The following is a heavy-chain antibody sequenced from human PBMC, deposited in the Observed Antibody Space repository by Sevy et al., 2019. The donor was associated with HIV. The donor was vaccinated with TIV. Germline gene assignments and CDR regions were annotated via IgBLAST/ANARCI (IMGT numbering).Heavy chain of an antibody. J-gene: IGHJ4*02. D-gene: IGHD5-12*01. CDR2: IYHGASI. V-gene: IGHV4-30-4*01. CDR1: GDSITNGDYY. CDR3: ARERGYTYRLIDN. Sequence: SETLSLTCTVSGDSITNGDYYWNWIRQPPGKGLEWIGYIYHGASIFYTPSLKGRALISQDTSKIQFSLKLNSVTTADTAVYFCARERGYTYRLIDNWGQGTLVTVSS.